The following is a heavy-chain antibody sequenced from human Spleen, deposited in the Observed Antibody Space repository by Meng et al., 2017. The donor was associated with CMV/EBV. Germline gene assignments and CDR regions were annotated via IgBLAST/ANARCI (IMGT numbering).Heavy chain of an antibody. V-gene: IGHV1-69*05. J-gene: IGHJ4*02. CDR3: ARCSSGWFYFDS. Sequence: SVKVSCKASGGTFSTTAISWVRQAPGQGLEWMGGIIPFFGKANYVQKFQGRVTFTTDEPTYTAYMELSSLRSEDTAVYYCARCSSGWFYFDSWGQGTLVTVSS. CDR1: GGTFSTTA. D-gene: IGHD6-19*01. CDR2: IIPFFGKA.